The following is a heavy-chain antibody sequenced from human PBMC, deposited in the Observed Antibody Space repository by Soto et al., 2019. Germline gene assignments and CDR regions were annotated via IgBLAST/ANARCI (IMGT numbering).Heavy chain of an antibody. CDR3: TRDSETYGEIHPVGNWFDP. D-gene: IGHD4-17*01. CDR2: IRSKAYGGTT. V-gene: IGHV3-49*03. J-gene: IGHJ5*02. CDR1: GFTFGDYA. Sequence: GGSLRLSCTASGFTFGDYAMSWFRQAPGKGLEWVGFIRSKAYGGTTEYAASVKGRFTISRDDSKSIAYLQMNSLKTEDTAVYYCTRDSETYGEIHPVGNWFDPWGQGTLVTVSS.